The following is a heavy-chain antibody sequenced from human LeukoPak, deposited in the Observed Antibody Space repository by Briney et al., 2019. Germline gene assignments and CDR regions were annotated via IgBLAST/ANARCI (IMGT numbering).Heavy chain of an antibody. CDR2: IYTSGST. CDR3: ARGRGELLWTLYYYYYMDV. CDR1: GGSISSGSYY. Sequence: SETLSLTCTVSGGSISSGSYYWSWIRQPAGKGLEWIGRIYTSGSTNYNPSLKSRVTISVDTSKNQFSLKLSSVTAADTAVYYCARGRGELLWTLYYYYYMDVWGKGTTVTVSS. D-gene: IGHD1-26*01. V-gene: IGHV4-61*02. J-gene: IGHJ6*03.